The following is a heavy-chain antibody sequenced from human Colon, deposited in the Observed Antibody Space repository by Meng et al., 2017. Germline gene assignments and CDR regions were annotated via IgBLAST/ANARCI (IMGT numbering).Heavy chain of an antibody. Sequence: ASVKVSCKASGYIFTNYAMNWVRQAPGQGLEWMGWINTYSGNPTYAQVFTGRLVLSLDTSVSTAYLQISGLKSEDTAMYYCARVRCTSARCYGLYGMDVWGQGTTVTVSS. CDR1: GYIFTNYA. CDR3: ARVRCTSARCYGLYGMDV. J-gene: IGHJ6*02. V-gene: IGHV7-4-1*02. CDR2: INTYSGNP. D-gene: IGHD2-2*01.